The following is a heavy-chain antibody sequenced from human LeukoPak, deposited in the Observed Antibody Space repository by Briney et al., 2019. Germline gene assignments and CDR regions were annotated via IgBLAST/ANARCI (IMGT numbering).Heavy chain of an antibody. V-gene: IGHV3-23*01. CDR1: GFTFSSYA. J-gene: IGHJ4*02. Sequence: TGGSLRLSCAASGFTFSSYAMSWVRQAPGKGLGWVSAISGSGGSTYYADSVKGRFTISRDNSKNTLYLQMNSLRAEDTAVYYCAKAFFGGGRVFDYWGQGTLVTVSS. CDR3: AKAFFGGGRVFDY. CDR2: ISGSGGST. D-gene: IGHD4-23*01.